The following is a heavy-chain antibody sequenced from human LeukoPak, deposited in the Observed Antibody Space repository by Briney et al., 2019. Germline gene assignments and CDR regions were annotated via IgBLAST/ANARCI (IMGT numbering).Heavy chain of an antibody. V-gene: IGHV3-33*06. J-gene: IGHJ6*03. D-gene: IGHD3-22*01. CDR3: AKTSGYPPQDYYMDV. CDR2: IWYDGSNK. CDR1: GFTFSSYG. Sequence: GGSLRLSCAASGFTFSSYGMHWVRQAPGKGLEWVAVIWYDGSNKYYADSVKGRFTISRDNSKNTMYLQMNSLRAEDTAVYYCAKTSGYPPQDYYMDVWGKGTTVTVSS.